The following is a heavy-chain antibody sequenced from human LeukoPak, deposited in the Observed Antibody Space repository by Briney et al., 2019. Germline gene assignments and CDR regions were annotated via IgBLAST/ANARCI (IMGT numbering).Heavy chain of an antibody. CDR2: ISASGAE. CDR3: TTAPTRGWLPYFDS. V-gene: IGHV3-15*01. D-gene: IGHD5-24*01. Sequence: GGSLRHSCAVSGLTFSDAWVSWVRQAPAKGLEWVASISASGAENYAAPVNARFTASRDDSKSTVYLHMNSLTTEDTAVYYCTTAPTRGWLPYFDSWGPGTVVTVSS. J-gene: IGHJ4*02. CDR1: GLTFSDAW.